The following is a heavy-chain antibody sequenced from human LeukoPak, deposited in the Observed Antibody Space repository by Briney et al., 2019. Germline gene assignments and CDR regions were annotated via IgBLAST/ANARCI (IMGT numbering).Heavy chain of an antibody. J-gene: IGHJ5*02. CDR1: GFTFSSYA. CDR3: AKGLGYCSSTSCLNWFDP. Sequence: GGSLRLSCAASGFTFSSYAMSWVRQAPGKGLEWVSAISGSGGSTYYSDSVKGRFTISRDNSKNTLYLQMNSLRAEDTAVYYCAKGLGYCSSTSCLNWFDPWGQGTLVTVSS. D-gene: IGHD2-2*01. CDR2: ISGSGGST. V-gene: IGHV3-23*01.